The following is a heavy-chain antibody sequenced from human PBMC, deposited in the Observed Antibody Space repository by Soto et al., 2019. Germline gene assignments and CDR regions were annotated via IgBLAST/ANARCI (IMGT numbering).Heavy chain of an antibody. CDR2: IYYTGST. CDR3: ARTVVIRGVIIREFDY. V-gene: IGHV4-59*01. CDR1: GDSFRSYY. J-gene: IGHJ4*02. D-gene: IGHD3-10*01. Sequence: SETPSLTCIVSGDSFRSYYWSWIRHSPGKGLEWIGYIYYTGSTNYNPSLKSRVTISVDTSKNQFSLKLSSVTAADTAVYYCARTVVIRGVIIREFDYWGQGNLVTV.